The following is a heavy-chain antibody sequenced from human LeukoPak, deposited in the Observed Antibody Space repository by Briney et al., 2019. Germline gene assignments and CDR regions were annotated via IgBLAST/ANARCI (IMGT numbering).Heavy chain of an antibody. J-gene: IGHJ4*02. D-gene: IGHD3-16*02. V-gene: IGHV1-8*01. CDR3: ARGGGYDYIWGSCRYPYFDY. CDR2: MNPNSGNT. Sequence: ASVKVSCKASGYTFTSYDINWVRQATGQGLEWMGWMNPNSGNTGYAQKFQGRVTMTRNTSISTAYMELSSLRSDDTAVYYCARGGGYDYIWGSCRYPYFDYWGQGTLVTVSS. CDR1: GYTFTSYD.